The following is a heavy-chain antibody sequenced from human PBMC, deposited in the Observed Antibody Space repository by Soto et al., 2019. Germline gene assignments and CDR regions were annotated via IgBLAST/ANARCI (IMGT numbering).Heavy chain of an antibody. Sequence: QITLRESGPPLVKPTQTLTLTCTISGFSLSTSGVGVGWIRQPPGKSLEWLALIYWDDVQRYSPSLKTRLTVNKATSRGQVVLTMTNMDPVDTATYSCASSPGSGCTCYLFDYWGQGTLVTVSS. D-gene: IGHD2-15*01. V-gene: IGHV2-5*02. CDR2: IYWDDVQ. CDR3: ASSPGSGCTCYLFDY. J-gene: IGHJ4*02. CDR1: GFSLSTSGVG.